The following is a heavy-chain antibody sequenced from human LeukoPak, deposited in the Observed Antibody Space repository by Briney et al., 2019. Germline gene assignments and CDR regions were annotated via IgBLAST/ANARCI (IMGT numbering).Heavy chain of an antibody. CDR1: GGTFSSYA. V-gene: IGHV1-69*13. CDR3: ARYLGGYGILTGYPGLSDAFDI. CDR2: IIPIFGTA. J-gene: IGHJ3*02. D-gene: IGHD3-9*01. Sequence: ASVKVSCKASGGTFSSYAISWVRQAPGQGLEWMGGIIPIFGTANYAQKFQGRVTITADESTSTAYMELSSLRSEDTAVYYCARYLGGYGILTGYPGLSDAFDIWGQGTMVTVSS.